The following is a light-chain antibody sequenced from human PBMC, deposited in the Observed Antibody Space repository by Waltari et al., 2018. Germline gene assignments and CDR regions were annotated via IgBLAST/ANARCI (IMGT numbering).Light chain of an antibody. CDR3: QHDVRLPVS. CDR1: QSVSRS. Sequence: EIVLTQSPGTLSFSPGERATLSCRASQSVSRSLAWYQQKPGQAPRLLSYGASSRATGVPDRFSGSASGTDFSLTISRLEPEDVAVYYCQHDVRLPVSFGQGTKVEIK. V-gene: IGKV3-20*01. J-gene: IGKJ1*01. CDR2: GAS.